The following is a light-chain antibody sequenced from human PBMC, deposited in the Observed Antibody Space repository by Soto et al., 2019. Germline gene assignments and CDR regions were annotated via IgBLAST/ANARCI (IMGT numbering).Light chain of an antibody. Sequence: EIVLTQSPATLSLSPGERATLSCRASQSVATYLAWYQHRPGQAPRLLIYDASNRATGIPARFSGSGSGTDFTLTISSLAPEDFAVYYCQQRSKSITFGQGTRLEIK. J-gene: IGKJ5*01. CDR3: QQRSKSIT. CDR2: DAS. V-gene: IGKV3-11*01. CDR1: QSVATY.